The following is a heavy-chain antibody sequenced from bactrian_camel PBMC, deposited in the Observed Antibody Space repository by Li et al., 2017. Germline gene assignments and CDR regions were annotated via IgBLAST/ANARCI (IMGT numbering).Heavy chain of an antibody. V-gene: IGHV3-3*01. Sequence: HVQLVESGGGSVQTGGSLALSCVAAKLTYSSNCMGWFRQAPGKEREGVAAILLRGDDTAYADAVKGRFTISQDATKDTVHLQMTRLRPEDTAMYYCAADSPIACSQNLQSPVYNYWGQGTQVTVS. CDR2: ILLRGDDT. CDR3: AADSPIACSQNLQSPVYNY. D-gene: IGHD2*01. CDR1: KLTYSSNC. J-gene: IGHJ4*01.